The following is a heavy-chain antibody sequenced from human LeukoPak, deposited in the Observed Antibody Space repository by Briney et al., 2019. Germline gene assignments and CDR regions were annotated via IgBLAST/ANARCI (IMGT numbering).Heavy chain of an antibody. CDR3: AIHSSRWYFQQ. Sequence: GGSLRLSCAASGFTFSNYGMHWVRQAPGKGLEWVAVIWYDGSNKYYADSVKGRFTISRDNSKNTLYLQMNSLRAEDTAVYYCAIHSSRWYFQQGGQGTLVTVSS. V-gene: IGHV3-33*01. CDR1: GFTFSNYG. CDR2: IWYDGSNK. D-gene: IGHD6-13*01. J-gene: IGHJ1*01.